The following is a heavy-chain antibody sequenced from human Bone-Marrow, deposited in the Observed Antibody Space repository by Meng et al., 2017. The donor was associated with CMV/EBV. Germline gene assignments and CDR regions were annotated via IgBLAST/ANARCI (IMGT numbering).Heavy chain of an antibody. CDR2: INSDGSST. CDR1: GFTFSSYW. J-gene: IGHJ4*02. V-gene: IGHV3-74*01. D-gene: IGHD3-3*01. Sequence: LSLTCAASGFTFSSYWMHWVRQAPGKGLVWVSRINSDGSSTSYADSVKGRFTISRDNAKNTLYLQMNSLRAEDTAVYYCARGFGVVTPGHYWGQGTLVTVPS. CDR3: ARGFGVVTPGHY.